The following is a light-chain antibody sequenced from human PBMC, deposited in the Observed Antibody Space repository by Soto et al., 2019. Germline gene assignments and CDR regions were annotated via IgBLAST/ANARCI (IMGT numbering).Light chain of an antibody. Sequence: DIQMTQSPSTLSASVGDRVTITCRASQSISSWVAWYQQKPGKAPKRLIYKASSLESGVPFRFSGSGSWTELTLTISSLQPDDFATYSCQQYHTNGYSTFGGGTKVEIK. J-gene: IGKJ4*01. V-gene: IGKV1-5*03. CDR2: KAS. CDR3: QQYHTNGYST. CDR1: QSISSW.